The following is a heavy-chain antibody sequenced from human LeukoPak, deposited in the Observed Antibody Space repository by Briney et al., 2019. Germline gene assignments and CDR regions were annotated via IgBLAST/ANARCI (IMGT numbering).Heavy chain of an antibody. J-gene: IGHJ2*01. CDR1: GYTFTSYD. V-gene: IGHV1-8*01. D-gene: IGHD6-13*01. CDR2: MNPNSGNT. Sequence: ASVKVSCKASGYTFTSYDINWVRQAAGQGLEWMGWMNPNSGNTGYAQKFQGRVTMTRNTSISTAYMELSSLRSEDTAVYYCARDVGQQLAWYFDLWGRGTLVTVSS. CDR3: ARDVGQQLAWYFDL.